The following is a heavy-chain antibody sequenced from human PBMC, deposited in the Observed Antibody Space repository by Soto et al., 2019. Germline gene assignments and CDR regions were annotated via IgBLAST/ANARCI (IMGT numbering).Heavy chain of an antibody. CDR1: GFTFSSYA. J-gene: IGHJ4*02. D-gene: IGHD3-10*01. CDR3: AKVRGSQYFFDY. V-gene: IGHV3-23*01. CDR2: VSGSGDDT. Sequence: VQLLESGGGLVQPGGSLRLSCAASGFTFSSYAMGWVRQAPGKGLEWVSVVSGSGDDTYYADSVKGRFTISRDNSKNTMYVQMNSLRAEDTAVYYCAKVRGSQYFFDYWGQGTLVTVSS.